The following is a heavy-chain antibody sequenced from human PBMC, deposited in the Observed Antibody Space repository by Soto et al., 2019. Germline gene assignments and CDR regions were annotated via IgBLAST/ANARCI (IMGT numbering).Heavy chain of an antibody. CDR3: ARVVRVMLYSDY. V-gene: IGHV3-11*06. Sequence: QVQLVESGGGLVKPGGSLRLSCAASGFTFSDYYMSWIRQAPGKGLEWVSYIGPSSSYTNYADSVKGRFTISRDNAKNSLYLQMNSLRAEDTAVYYCARVVRVMLYSDYWGQGTLVTVSS. J-gene: IGHJ4*02. CDR1: GFTFSDYY. D-gene: IGHD2-8*01. CDR2: IGPSSSYT.